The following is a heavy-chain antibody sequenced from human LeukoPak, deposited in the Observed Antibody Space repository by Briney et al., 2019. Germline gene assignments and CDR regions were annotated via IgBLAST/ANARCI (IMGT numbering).Heavy chain of an antibody. Sequence: ASVKVSCKASGYTFTSYDINWVRQATGQGLEWMGWVNPNSGNTGYAQKFQGRVTMTRNTSISTAYMELSSLRSEDTAVYYCARGLDYGLYYWYYYMDVWGKGTTVTVSS. CDR3: ARGLDYGLYYWYYYMDV. CDR1: GYTFTSYD. J-gene: IGHJ6*03. V-gene: IGHV1-8*01. D-gene: IGHD4-17*01. CDR2: VNPNSGNT.